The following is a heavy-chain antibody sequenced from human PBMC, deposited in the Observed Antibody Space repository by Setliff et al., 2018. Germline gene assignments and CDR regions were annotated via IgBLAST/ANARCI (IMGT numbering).Heavy chain of an antibody. D-gene: IGHD1-26*01. V-gene: IGHV1-24*01. CDR2: FDPEDGET. CDR1: GYTLTELS. J-gene: IGHJ4*02. CDR3: ATSTWELGGFDY. Sequence: ASVKVSCKVSGYTLTELSMHWVRQAPGKGLEWMGGFDPEDGETIYAQKFQGRVTMTEDTSTDTAYMELSSLRSEDTAVYYCATSTWELGGFDYWGQGTLVAVSS.